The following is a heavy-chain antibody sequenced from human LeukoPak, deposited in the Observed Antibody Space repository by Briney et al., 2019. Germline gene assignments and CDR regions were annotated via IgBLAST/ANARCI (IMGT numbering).Heavy chain of an antibody. V-gene: IGHV1-69*04. CDR1: GGTFSSYA. CDR3: ARDRSTKYYYDSSGYYFDY. CDR2: IIPIFGIA. J-gene: IGHJ4*02. D-gene: IGHD3-22*01. Sequence: ASVKVSCKASGGTFSSYAISWVRQAPGQGLEWMGRIIPIFGIANHALKFQGRVTITADKSTSTAYMELSSLRSEDTAVYYCARDRSTKYYYDSSGYYFDYWGQGTLVTVSS.